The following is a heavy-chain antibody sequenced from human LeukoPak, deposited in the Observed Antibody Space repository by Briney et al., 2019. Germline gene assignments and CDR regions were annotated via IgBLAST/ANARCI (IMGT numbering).Heavy chain of an antibody. V-gene: IGHV4-34*01. J-gene: IGHJ6*02. CDR1: GGSFSGYY. CDR2: INHSGST. CDR3: ARGSAGYCGSTSCYSGYYYGMDV. Sequence: SETLSLTCAVYGGSFSGYYWSWIRQPPGKGLEWIGEINHSGSTNYNPSLKSRVTISVDTSKNQFSLKLSSVTAADTAVYYCARGSAGYCGSTSCYSGYYYGMDVWGQGPTVTVSS. D-gene: IGHD2-2*01.